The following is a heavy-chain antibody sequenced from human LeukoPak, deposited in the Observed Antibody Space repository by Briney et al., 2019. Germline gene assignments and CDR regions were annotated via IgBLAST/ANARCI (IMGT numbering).Heavy chain of an antibody. D-gene: IGHD3-22*01. CDR2: IIPILGIA. V-gene: IGHV1-69*04. CDR1: GGTFSSYA. J-gene: IGHJ4*02. Sequence: SVKVSCKASGGTFSSYAISWVRQAPGQGLEWMGRIIPILGIANYAQKFQGRVTITADKSTSTAYMELSSLRSEDTAVYYCALPDYYDSSGYYDYWGQGTLVTVSS. CDR3: ALPDYYDSSGYYDY.